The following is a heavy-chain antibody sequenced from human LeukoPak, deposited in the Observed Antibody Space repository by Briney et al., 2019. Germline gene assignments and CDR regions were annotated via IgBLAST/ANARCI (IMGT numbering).Heavy chain of an antibody. CDR1: GYTFTGYY. CDR2: INPNSGGT. V-gene: IGHV1-2*02. J-gene: IGHJ4*02. CDR3: ARGNIAVPGTPYYFEY. D-gene: IGHD6-19*01. Sequence: GASVKVSCKASGYTFTGYYMHWVRQAPGQGLEWMGWINPNSGGTNYAQKFQGRVTMTRDTSISTAYMELSRLRSDDTAVYYCARGNIAVPGTPYYFEYWGQGTLVTVSS.